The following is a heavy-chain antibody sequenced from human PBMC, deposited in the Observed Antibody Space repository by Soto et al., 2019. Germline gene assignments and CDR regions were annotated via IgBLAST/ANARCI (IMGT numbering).Heavy chain of an antibody. V-gene: IGHV3-23*01. CDR2: ISGSGFST. CDR3: AKDPVDYPSDYFDY. Sequence: EVQLLESGGGLVQPGGSLRLSCAASGFTLSSYAMSWVRHAPGKGLEWVSAISGSGFSTYYADSVKGRFTVSRDTSKNTLFLQMNSLRAEDTAVYYCAKDPVDYPSDYFDYWGQGTLVTVSS. J-gene: IGHJ4*02. D-gene: IGHD4-17*01. CDR1: GFTLSSYA.